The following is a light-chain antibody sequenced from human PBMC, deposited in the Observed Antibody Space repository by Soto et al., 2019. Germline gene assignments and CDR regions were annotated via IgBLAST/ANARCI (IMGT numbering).Light chain of an antibody. Sequence: QSALTQPASVSGSPGQSITISCSGTSSDIGEYNYVSWYQQYPGKAPKLLIYDVNNRPSGVSNRFSGSKSGNTASLTISGLQAEDEADYYCNSYSSSSNPYVFGTGTKVTVL. CDR1: SSDIGEYNY. V-gene: IGLV2-14*01. CDR3: NSYSSSSNPYV. J-gene: IGLJ1*01. CDR2: DVN.